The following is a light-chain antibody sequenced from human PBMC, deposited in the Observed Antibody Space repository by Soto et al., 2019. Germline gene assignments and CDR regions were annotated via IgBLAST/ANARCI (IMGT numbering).Light chain of an antibody. J-gene: IGKJ2*01. CDR3: QQSYTIPYT. V-gene: IGKV1-39*01. CDR1: QSISTY. Sequence: DIQMTQSPSSLPASVGDRVTLTCRASQSISTYLNWYQQKPGKAPKLLIYADSSLKSGVPSRLSGSGSQTDFTLTISSLQPEDFATYYCQQSYTIPYTFGQGTKLGI. CDR2: ADS.